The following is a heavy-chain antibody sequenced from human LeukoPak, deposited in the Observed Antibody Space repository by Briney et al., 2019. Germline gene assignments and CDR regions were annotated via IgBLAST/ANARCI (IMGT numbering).Heavy chain of an antibody. V-gene: IGHV4-34*01. D-gene: IGHD2-2*01. CDR2: INHSGST. CDR3: ARGGIVVVPAAQYYFDY. Sequence: SETLSLTCAVYGGSFSGYYWSWIRQPPGKGLEWIGEINHSGSTNYNPSLKSRVTISVDTSKNQFSLKLSSVTAADTAGYYCARGGIVVVPAAQYYFDYWGQGTLVTVSS. J-gene: IGHJ4*02. CDR1: GGSFSGYY.